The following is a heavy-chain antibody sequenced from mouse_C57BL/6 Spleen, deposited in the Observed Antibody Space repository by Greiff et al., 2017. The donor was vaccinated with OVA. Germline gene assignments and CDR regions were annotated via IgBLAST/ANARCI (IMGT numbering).Heavy chain of an antibody. CDR2: INPSSGYT. Sequence: QVQLKESGAELAKPGASVKLSCKASGYTFTSYWMHWVKQRPGQGLEWIGYINPSSGYTKYNQKFKDKATLTADKSSSTAYMQLSSLTYEDSAVHYCARGFPLDWDGKHFDVWGTGTTVTVSS. J-gene: IGHJ1*03. D-gene: IGHD4-1*01. CDR3: ARGFPLDWDGKHFDV. V-gene: IGHV1-7*01. CDR1: GYTFTSYW.